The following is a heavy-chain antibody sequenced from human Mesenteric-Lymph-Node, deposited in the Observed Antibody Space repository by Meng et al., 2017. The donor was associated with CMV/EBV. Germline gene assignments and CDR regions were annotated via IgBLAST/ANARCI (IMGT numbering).Heavy chain of an antibody. CDR3: ARHGSNNGGGFDP. Sequence: CQGSGYRFTTYWISWVRQMPGKGLEWMGRIHPRDYFLKYRPSFQANVPISVDNSISTVYLQWSSLKASDTAMYYCARHGSNNGGGFDPWGQGTLVTVSS. CDR2: IHPRDYFL. J-gene: IGHJ5*02. D-gene: IGHD4-11*01. V-gene: IGHV5-10-1*01. CDR1: GYRFTTYW.